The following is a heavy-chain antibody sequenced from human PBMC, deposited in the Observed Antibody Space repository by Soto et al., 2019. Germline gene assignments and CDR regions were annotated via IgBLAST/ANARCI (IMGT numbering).Heavy chain of an antibody. CDR1: GGSISSSSYY. D-gene: IGHD3-10*01. V-gene: IGHV4-39*01. Sequence: SETLSLTCTFSGGSISSSSYYWGWIRQPPGKGLEWIGSIYYSGSTYYNPSLKSRVTISVDTSKNQFSLKLSSVTAADTAVYYCARLNYRSFDYWGQGTLVTVSS. CDR2: IYYSGST. J-gene: IGHJ4*02. CDR3: ARLNYRSFDY.